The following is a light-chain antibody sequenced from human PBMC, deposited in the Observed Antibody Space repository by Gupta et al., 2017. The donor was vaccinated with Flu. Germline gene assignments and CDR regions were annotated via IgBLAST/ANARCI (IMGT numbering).Light chain of an antibody. CDR1: SSDVGGYNY. J-gene: IGLJ1*01. Sequence: QSALTQPASVSGSRGQSITISCTGTSSDVGGYNYVSWYQQYPGKAPKLLIYEVTNRPSGVSNRFSGSKSGNTASLTISGLQAEDEADYYCTSYTTGSTPYVFGTGTKVTVL. CDR2: EVT. V-gene: IGLV2-14*01. CDR3: TSYTTGSTPYV.